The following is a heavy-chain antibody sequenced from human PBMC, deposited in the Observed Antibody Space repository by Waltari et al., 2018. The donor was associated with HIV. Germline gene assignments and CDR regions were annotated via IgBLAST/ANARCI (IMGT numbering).Heavy chain of an antibody. V-gene: IGHV4-39*01. CDR3: ARRAVVVTAKGPFDP. Sequence: QLQLQESGPGLVKPSETLSLTCTVSGDSISSSSYYWGWIRQPPGKGLEWVGSISYSGCTYYNPTLTGRITISVDTSKNQFSLKLSSVTAADTAVYYCARRAVVVTAKGPFDPWGQGTLVTVSS. CDR2: ISYSGCT. CDR1: GDSISSSSYY. D-gene: IGHD2-21*02. J-gene: IGHJ5*02.